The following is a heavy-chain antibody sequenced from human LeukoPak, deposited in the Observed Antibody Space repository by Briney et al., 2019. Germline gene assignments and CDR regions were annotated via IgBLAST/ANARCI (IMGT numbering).Heavy chain of an antibody. CDR1: GFSFKDYN. V-gene: IGHV1-2*02. CDR3: ARGLVPGVH. Sequence: GGSLRLSCAASGFSFKDYNMHWVRQAPGQGLEWMGWINPNSGGTNYAQKFQGRVTMTRDTSISTAYMELSRLRSDDTAVYYCARGLVPGVHWGQGTLVTVSS. CDR2: INPNSGGT. J-gene: IGHJ4*02. D-gene: IGHD6-19*01.